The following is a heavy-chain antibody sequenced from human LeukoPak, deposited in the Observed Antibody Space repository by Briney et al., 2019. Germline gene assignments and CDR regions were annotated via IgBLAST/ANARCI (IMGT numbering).Heavy chain of an antibody. V-gene: IGHV4-34*01. CDR3: ARATTFDY. D-gene: IGHD1-26*01. CDR2: INHSGGT. CDR1: GGSFSGYY. J-gene: IGHJ4*02. Sequence: SETLSLTCAVYGGSFSGYYWSWIRQPPGKGLEWIGEINHSGGTNYNPSLKSRVTIPVDTSKNQFSLKLSSVTAADTAVYYCARATTFDYWGQGTLVTVSS.